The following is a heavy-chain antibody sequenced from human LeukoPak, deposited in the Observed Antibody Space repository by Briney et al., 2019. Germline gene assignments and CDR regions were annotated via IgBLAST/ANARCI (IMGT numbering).Heavy chain of an antibody. CDR1: GFTFEDYT. Sequence: GSLRLFCAASGFTFEDYTMHWVRQAPGKTLEWVSLISWDGTTYYPDSVKGRFTISRDNNKNSLYLQMDTLRSEDTAFYYCVKDLSYESSGYVFDYWGQGTLVTVSS. D-gene: IGHD3-22*01. CDR3: VKDLSYESSGYVFDY. CDR2: ISWDGTT. J-gene: IGHJ4*02. V-gene: IGHV3-43*01.